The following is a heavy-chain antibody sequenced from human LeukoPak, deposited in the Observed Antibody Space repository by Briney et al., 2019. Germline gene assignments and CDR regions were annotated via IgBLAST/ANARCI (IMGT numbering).Heavy chain of an antibody. CDR2: INPNSGGT. D-gene: IGHD3-10*01. V-gene: IGHV1-2*02. J-gene: IGHJ4*02. CDR3: AREGSDGSEILYYFDY. CDR1: GYTFTGYY. Sequence: ASVKVSCKASGYTFTGYYMHWVRQAPGQGLEWMGWINPNSGGTNYAQKFQGRVTMTRDTSISTAYMELSRLRSDDTAVYYCAREGSDGSEILYYFDYWGQGTLVTVSS.